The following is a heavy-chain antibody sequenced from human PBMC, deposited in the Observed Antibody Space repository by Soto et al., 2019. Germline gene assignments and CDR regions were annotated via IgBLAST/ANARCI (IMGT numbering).Heavy chain of an antibody. Sequence: SVKVSCKASGGTFSSYAISWVRQAPGQGLEWMGGIIPIFGTANYAQKFQGRVTITADESTSTAYMELSSLRSEDTAVYYCARDTGYCISTSCYRPYYYYGMDVWG. V-gene: IGHV1-69*13. CDR3: ARDTGYCISTSCYRPYYYYGMDV. CDR2: IIPIFGTA. D-gene: IGHD2-2*01. J-gene: IGHJ6*02. CDR1: GGTFSSYA.